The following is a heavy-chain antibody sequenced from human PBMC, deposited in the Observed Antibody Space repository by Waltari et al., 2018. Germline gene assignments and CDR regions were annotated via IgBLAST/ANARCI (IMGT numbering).Heavy chain of an antibody. CDR3: ARAATYYYDSSGSSDAFDI. CDR2: IIPILGTA. CDR1: GGTFSSYA. V-gene: IGHV1-69*01. J-gene: IGHJ3*02. D-gene: IGHD3-22*01. Sequence: QVQLVQSGAEVKKPGSSVKVSCKASGGTFSSYAISWVRQAPGQGLEWMGGIIPILGTANDAQKFQCRITITADESTSTAYMELSSLRSEDTAVYYCARAATYYYDSSGSSDAFDIWGQGTMVTVSS.